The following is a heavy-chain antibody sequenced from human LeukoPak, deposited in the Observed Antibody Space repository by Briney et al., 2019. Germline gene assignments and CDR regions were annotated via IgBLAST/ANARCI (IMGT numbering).Heavy chain of an antibody. CDR3: AKSNGYGLIDI. D-gene: IGHD3-22*01. Sequence: SETLSLTCAVYGGSFSGYYWGWVRQPPGKALEWIGNIFYSGSTYYSPSLKSRVTISLDTSRNQFSLKLNSVTAADTAVYYCAKSNGYGLIDIWGQGTMVTVSS. J-gene: IGHJ3*02. CDR2: IFYSGST. CDR1: GGSFSGYY. V-gene: IGHV4-34*12.